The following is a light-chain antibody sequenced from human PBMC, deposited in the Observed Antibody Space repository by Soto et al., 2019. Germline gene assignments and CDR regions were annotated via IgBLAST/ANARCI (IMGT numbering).Light chain of an antibody. V-gene: IGKV3D-15*01. CDR2: GAS. J-gene: IGKJ1*01. Sequence: SGLTQSPVTLSLSPGERATLYCRARHSVSSNHLAWYQQKRGQPPRLLIYGASSRAAGSPDRFSGSGSGTEVTLTISSLQSEDFAVYYCQQYNNWPPWTFGQGTKVDIK. CDR3: QQYNNWPPWT. CDR1: HSVSSN.